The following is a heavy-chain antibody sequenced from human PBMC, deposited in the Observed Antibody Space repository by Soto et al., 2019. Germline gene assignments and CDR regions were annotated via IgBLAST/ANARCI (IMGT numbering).Heavy chain of an antibody. CDR1: GGSVTSEEYY. Sequence: SETLCLTCSVSGGSVTSEEYYWSWIRQSPGKGLEWIGYLSNSGSTGYNPSLKTRLSMSVDRSKNQFTLRLTSVTAADTAVYFCAPASGSTYGYFDYLCQGTQVT. V-gene: IGHV4-30-4*01. J-gene: IGHJ4*02. CDR2: LSNSGST. CDR3: APASGSTYGYFDY. D-gene: IGHD5-18*01.